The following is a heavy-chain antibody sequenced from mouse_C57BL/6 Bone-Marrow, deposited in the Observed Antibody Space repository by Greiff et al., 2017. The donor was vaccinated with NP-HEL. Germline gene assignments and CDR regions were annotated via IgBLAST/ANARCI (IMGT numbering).Heavy chain of an antibody. V-gene: IGHV1-4*01. J-gene: IGHJ2*01. D-gene: IGHD2-1*01. CDR3: ARCNFPDY. Sequence: QVQLKESGAELARPGASVKMSCKASGYTFTSYTMHWVKQRPGQGLEWIGYINPSSGYTKYNQKFKDKATLTADKSSSTAYMQLSSLTSEDSAVYYCARCNFPDYWGQGTTLTVSS. CDR1: GYTFTSYT. CDR2: INPSSGYT.